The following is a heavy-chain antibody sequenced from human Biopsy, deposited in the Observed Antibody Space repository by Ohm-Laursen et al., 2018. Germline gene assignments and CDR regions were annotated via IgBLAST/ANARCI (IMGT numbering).Heavy chain of an antibody. CDR1: GFTFSDYA. D-gene: IGHD2-2*02. J-gene: IGHJ4*02. CDR3: AKGGYCTTSSCYMDLDY. V-gene: IGHV3-23*01. CDR2: ISGSGGNT. Sequence: SLRLSCSASGFTFSDYAMNWVCQAPGKGLEWVSTISGSGGNTYYADSVRGRFTVSRDGSKSTLYLQTSSLSAEDTAFYYCAKGGYCTTSSCYMDLDYWGQGTLVTVSS.